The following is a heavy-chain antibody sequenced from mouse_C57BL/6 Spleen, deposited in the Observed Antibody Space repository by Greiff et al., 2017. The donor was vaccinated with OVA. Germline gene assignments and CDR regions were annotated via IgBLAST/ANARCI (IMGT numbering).Heavy chain of an antibody. CDR1: GYTFTSYW. J-gene: IGHJ2*01. Sequence: VKLQESGAELVKPGASVKLSCKASGYTFTSYWMHWVKQRPGQGLEWIGRIDPNSGGTKYNETLKSKATLTEDKPSSTAYMQLSSLTSEDSAVYYCARSGDGYYNYWGQCTTLTSSS. V-gene: IGHV1-72*01. CDR3: ARSGDGYYNY. D-gene: IGHD2-3*01. CDR2: IDPNSGGT.